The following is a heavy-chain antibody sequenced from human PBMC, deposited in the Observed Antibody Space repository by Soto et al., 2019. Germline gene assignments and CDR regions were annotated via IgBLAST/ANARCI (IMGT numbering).Heavy chain of an antibody. J-gene: IGHJ5*02. Sequence: QLQLQESGPGLVKPSETLSLTCTVSGGSISSSSYYWGWIRQPPGKGLEWIGSIYYSGSTYYNPSLKSRVTISVDTSKNPFSLKLSSVTAADTAVYYCARRQGSGNGFWWFDPWGQGTLVTVSS. CDR2: IYYSGST. CDR3: ARRQGSGNGFWWFDP. V-gene: IGHV4-39*01. CDR1: GGSISSSSYY. D-gene: IGHD3-10*01.